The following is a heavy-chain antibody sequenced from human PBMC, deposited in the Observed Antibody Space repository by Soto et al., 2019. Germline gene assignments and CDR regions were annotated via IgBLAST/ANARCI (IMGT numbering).Heavy chain of an antibody. CDR2: IIPILGIA. CDR1: GAAFTSYA. J-gene: IGHJ6*03. Sequence: SVKVACKTAGAAFTSYARSCVRQAPGQGLEWMGRIIPILGIANYAQKFQGRVTITADKSTSTAYMELSSLRSEDTAVYYCARDSIAARLYSDYYYYYYMDVWGKGTTVT. V-gene: IGHV1-69*04. D-gene: IGHD6-6*01. CDR3: ARDSIAARLYSDYYYYYYMDV.